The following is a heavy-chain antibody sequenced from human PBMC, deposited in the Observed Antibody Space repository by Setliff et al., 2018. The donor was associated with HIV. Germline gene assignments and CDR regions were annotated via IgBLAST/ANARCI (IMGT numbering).Heavy chain of an antibody. CDR2: LNHGGTT. Sequence: SETLSLTCTVSGGSINSHYWSWIRQSPGEGLEWIGTLNHGGTTDYNPSLKSRVTISVDTSKNQFSLKLSSVTAADTAVYYCAREGCSSTSCYSDYWGQGTLVTVSS. D-gene: IGHD2-2*01. CDR1: GGSINSHY. CDR3: AREGCSSTSCYSDY. J-gene: IGHJ4*02. V-gene: IGHV4-59*11.